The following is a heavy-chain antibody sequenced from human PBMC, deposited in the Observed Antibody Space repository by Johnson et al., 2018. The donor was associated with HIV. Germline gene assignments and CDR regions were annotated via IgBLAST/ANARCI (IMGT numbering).Heavy chain of an antibody. J-gene: IGHJ3*02. CDR2: IRYDGSNK. Sequence: QMLLVESGGGVVQPGGSLRLSCAASGFTFRSYGMHWVRQAPGKGLAWVAFIRYDGSNKYYADSVKGRFTISRDNYKNTLYLQMNSLREEDTAVYYCARAHDAFDIWGQGTMVTVSS. V-gene: IGHV3-30*02. CDR1: GFTFRSYG. CDR3: ARAHDAFDI.